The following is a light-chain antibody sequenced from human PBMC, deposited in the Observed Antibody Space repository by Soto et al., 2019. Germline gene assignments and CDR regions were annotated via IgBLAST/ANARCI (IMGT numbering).Light chain of an antibody. CDR1: QSISRY. V-gene: IGKV1-5*01. Sequence: DIQMTQSPSTLSASVGDRVTITCRASQSISRYLAWYQQKPGKVPKVLIYDVSSLQSGVPSRFSGSGSGTEFTLTISSLQPDDFATYYCQEYDSYSSTFGQGTEVQIK. J-gene: IGKJ2*01. CDR2: DVS. CDR3: QEYDSYSST.